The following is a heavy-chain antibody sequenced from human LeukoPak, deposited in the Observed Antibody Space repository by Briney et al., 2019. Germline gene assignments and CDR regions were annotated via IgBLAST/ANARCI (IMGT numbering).Heavy chain of an antibody. D-gene: IGHD2-15*01. CDR2: IYYSGST. CDR3: ARAEFYCSGGSCLYFDY. J-gene: IGHJ4*02. CDR1: GGSISSYY. V-gene: IGHV4-59*12. Sequence: SETLSLTCTVSGGSISSYYWSWIRQPPGKGLEWIGYIYYSGSTNYNPSLKSRVTISVDSSKNQFSLKLSSVTAADAAVYYCARAEFYCSGGSCLYFDYWGQGTLVTVSS.